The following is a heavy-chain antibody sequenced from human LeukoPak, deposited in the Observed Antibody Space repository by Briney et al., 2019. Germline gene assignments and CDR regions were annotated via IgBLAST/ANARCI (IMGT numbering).Heavy chain of an antibody. CDR1: GGSFSGYY. CDR2: IYYSGST. D-gene: IGHD4-23*01. V-gene: IGHV4-31*11. CDR3: ARDYGGNLGY. J-gene: IGHJ4*02. Sequence: SETLSLTCAVYGGSFSGYYWSWIRQHPGKGLEWIGYIYYSGSTYYNPSLKSRVTISVDTSKNQFSLKLSSVTAADTAVYYCARDYGGNLGYWGQGTLVTVSS.